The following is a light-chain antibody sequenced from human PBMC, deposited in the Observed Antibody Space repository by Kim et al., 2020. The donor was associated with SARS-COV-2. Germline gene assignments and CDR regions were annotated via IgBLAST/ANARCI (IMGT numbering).Light chain of an antibody. CDR2: EVS. V-gene: IGLV2-8*01. Sequence: GQAVTISCTGTSRDGGGYNYVSWYQQHPGKAPKLMIYEVSKRPSGGPDRFSGSKSGNTASLTVSGLQAEDEADYYCSSYAGSNNLVFGGGTQLTVL. CDR3: SSYAGSNNLV. CDR1: SRDGGGYNY. J-gene: IGLJ2*01.